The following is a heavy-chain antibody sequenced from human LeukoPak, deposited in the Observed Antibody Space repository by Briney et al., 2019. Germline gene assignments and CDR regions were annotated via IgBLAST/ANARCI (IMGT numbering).Heavy chain of an antibody. J-gene: IGHJ4*02. CDR3: ARDGYGGNDGGY. CDR1: GGSSSGYY. CDR2: INHSGST. V-gene: IGHV4-34*01. D-gene: IGHD4-23*01. Sequence: SETLSLTCAVYGGSSSGYYWSWIRQPPGKGLEWIGEINHSGSTDYNPSLKSRVTISVDTSKNQFSLKLSSVTAAGTAVYYCARDGYGGNDGGYWGQGTLVTVSS.